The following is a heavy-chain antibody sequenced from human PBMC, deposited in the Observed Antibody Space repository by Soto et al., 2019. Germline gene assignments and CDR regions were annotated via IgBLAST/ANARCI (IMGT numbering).Heavy chain of an antibody. CDR2: IVVGSGNT. J-gene: IGHJ4*02. V-gene: IGHV1-58*01. D-gene: IGHD2-2*02. CDR3: AAVECSSTSCYTDTPLDY. Sequence: SVKVSCKASGFTFTSSAVQWVRQARGRRLEWIGWIVVGSGNTNYAQKFQERVTITRDMSTSTAYMELSSLRSEDTAVYYCAAVECSSTSCYTDTPLDYWGQGTLVTVSS. CDR1: GFTFTSSA.